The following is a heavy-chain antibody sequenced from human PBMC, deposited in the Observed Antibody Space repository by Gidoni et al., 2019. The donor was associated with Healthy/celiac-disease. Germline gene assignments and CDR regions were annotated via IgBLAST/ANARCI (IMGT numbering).Heavy chain of an antibody. V-gene: IGHV3-7*01. CDR2: IKQDGSEK. J-gene: IGHJ4*02. D-gene: IGHD6-19*01. CDR1: GFTFSSYW. CDR3: ARGKWLVHPMLFDY. Sequence: EVQLVESGGGLVQPGGSLRLSCAASGFTFSSYWMSWVRQAPGKGLEWVANIKQDGSEKYYVDSVKGRFTISRDNAKNSLYLQMNSLRAEDTAVYYCARGKWLVHPMLFDYWGQGTLVTVSS.